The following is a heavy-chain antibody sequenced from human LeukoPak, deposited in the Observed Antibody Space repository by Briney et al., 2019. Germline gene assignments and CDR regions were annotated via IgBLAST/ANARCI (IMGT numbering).Heavy chain of an antibody. CDR2: ININGGRT. V-gene: IGHV3-64D*09. D-gene: IGHD2-8*01. Sequence: PGGSLRLSCSVSGFTFSSYTMHWVRQAPGKELEYVSSININGGRTYYADSVKGRFTVSRDNSKNTLYLQMSSLRVEDTAVYYCVKDKWIDHWGQGALVTVSS. CDR3: VKDKWIDH. CDR1: GFTFSSYT. J-gene: IGHJ4*02.